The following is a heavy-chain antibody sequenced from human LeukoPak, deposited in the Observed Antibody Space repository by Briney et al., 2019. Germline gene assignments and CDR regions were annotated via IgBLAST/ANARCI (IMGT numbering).Heavy chain of an antibody. J-gene: IGHJ6*02. V-gene: IGHV1-46*01. Sequence: ASVKVSCKASGYTFTSYYMHWVRQAPGQGLEWMGIINPSGGSTSYAQKFQGRVTMTRDTSTSTAYMELSSLRSEDTAVYYCARDRRYCSSTSCRSYYYYYGMDVWGQGTTVTVSS. CDR2: INPSGGST. CDR1: GYTFTSYY. D-gene: IGHD2-2*01. CDR3: ARDRRYCSSTSCRSYYYYYGMDV.